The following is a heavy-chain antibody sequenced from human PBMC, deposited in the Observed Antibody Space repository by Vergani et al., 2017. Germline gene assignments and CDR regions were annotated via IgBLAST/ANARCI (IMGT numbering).Heavy chain of an antibody. J-gene: IGHJ2*01. D-gene: IGHD3-16*01. Sequence: EVQLVESGGGLVQPGRSLRLSCAASGFSFDDYDMHWVWQAPGKGLEWVSGISWNSGRIVYADSVKGRFSISRDNAKKAVFLQMNNLRHEDTALYFCVNDNDYDADGPFDLWGRGTLVTVSS. V-gene: IGHV3-9*01. CDR3: VNDNDYDADGPFDL. CDR2: ISWNSGRI. CDR1: GFSFDDYD.